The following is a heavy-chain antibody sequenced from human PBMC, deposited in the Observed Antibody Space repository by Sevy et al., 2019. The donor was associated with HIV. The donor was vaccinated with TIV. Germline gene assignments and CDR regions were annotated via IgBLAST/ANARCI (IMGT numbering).Heavy chain of an antibody. J-gene: IGHJ6*02. Sequence: ASVKVSCKASGGTFSSYAISWVRQAPGQGLEWMGGITPIFGTANYAQKFQGRVTITADESTSTAYMELSSLRSEDTAVYYCARTTGTGRTYYYYGMDVWGQGTTVTVSS. CDR1: GGTFSSYA. V-gene: IGHV1-69*13. D-gene: IGHD1-1*01. CDR3: ARTTGTGRTYYYYGMDV. CDR2: ITPIFGTA.